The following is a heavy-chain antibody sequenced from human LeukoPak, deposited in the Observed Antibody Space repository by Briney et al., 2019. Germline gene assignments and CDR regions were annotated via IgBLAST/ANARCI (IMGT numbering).Heavy chain of an antibody. CDR1: GFTFSSYA. Sequence: GGSLRLSCAASGFTFSSYAMSWVRQAPGKGLEWVSAISGSGGSTYYADSVKGRFTISRDNAKNSLYLQMNSLRAEDTAVYYCARGFGVTPDYWGQGTLVTVSS. CDR3: ARGFGVTPDY. D-gene: IGHD3-3*01. J-gene: IGHJ4*02. CDR2: ISGSGGST. V-gene: IGHV3-23*01.